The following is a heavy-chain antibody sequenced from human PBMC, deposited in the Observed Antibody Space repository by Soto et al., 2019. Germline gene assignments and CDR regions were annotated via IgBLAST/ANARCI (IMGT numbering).Heavy chain of an antibody. CDR3: AIADDGDDDY. Sequence: QLQLVQSGPEAKKPGASVKVSCKASGYTFATSTISWLRQAPGQGPEWMGWSKAYSGNTNYAQKLQGRLTMTTDTSTSTAYLELRSLTTDDTAIYYCAIADDGDDDYWGQGTLVTVSS. CDR2: SKAYSGNT. CDR1: GYTFATST. V-gene: IGHV1-18*01. D-gene: IGHD4-17*01. J-gene: IGHJ4*02.